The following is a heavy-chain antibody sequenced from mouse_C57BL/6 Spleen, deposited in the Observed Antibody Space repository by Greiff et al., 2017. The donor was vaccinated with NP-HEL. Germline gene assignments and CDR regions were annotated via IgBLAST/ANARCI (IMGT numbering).Heavy chain of an antibody. V-gene: IGHV1-74*01. CDR3: AIQDSSGYGFAY. CDR1: GYTFTSYW. J-gene: IGHJ3*01. D-gene: IGHD3-2*02. CDR2: IHPSDSDP. Sequence: QVQLQQPGAELVKPGASVKVSCKASGYTFTSYWMHWVKQRPGQGLEWIGRIHPSDSDPNYNQKFKGKATLTVDQSSSTDYMQLSSLTSEDSAVYYCAIQDSSGYGFAYWGQGTLVTVSA.